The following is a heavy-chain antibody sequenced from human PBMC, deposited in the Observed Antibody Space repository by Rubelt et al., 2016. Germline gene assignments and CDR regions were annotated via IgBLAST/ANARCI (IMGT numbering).Heavy chain of an antibody. V-gene: IGHV4-34*01. CDR1: GGSFSGYY. D-gene: IGHD5-12*01. Sequence: QVQLKQWGAGLLKPSETLSVTCAVYGGSFSGYYWTWLRQPPGKGLEWIGEINHGGSTNHNPSLKSRVTIAVHTSKNQISLKLRSVTAADTAIYYCARSSGYDYVYDYWGQGTLVTVSS. CDR2: INHGGST. J-gene: IGHJ4*02. CDR3: ARSSGYDYVYDY.